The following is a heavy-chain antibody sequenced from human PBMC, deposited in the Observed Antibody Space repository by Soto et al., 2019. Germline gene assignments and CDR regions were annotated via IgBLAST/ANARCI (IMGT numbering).Heavy chain of an antibody. CDR3: ARQGILTAYYYYGMDV. D-gene: IGHD3-9*01. J-gene: IGHJ6*02. CDR1: GYSFTSYW. Sequence: GESLKISCKGSGYSFTSYWICWVRQMPGKGLEWMGIIYPGDSDTRYSPFFQGQVTISADKSISTAYLQWSSLKASDTAMYYCARQGILTAYYYYGMDVLGQGTPVTVSS. V-gene: IGHV5-51*01. CDR2: IYPGDSDT.